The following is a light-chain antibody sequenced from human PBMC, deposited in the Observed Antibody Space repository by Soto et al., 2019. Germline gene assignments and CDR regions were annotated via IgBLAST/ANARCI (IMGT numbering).Light chain of an antibody. Sequence: QSALTQPASVSGSPGQSITISCTGTSSDIGSYNLVSWYQQYPGKAPKVMIYEGSKRPSGVSHRFSGSKSGNTASLTISGLPAADEADYYCCSSAGSNTFVVFGGGTKLTVL. J-gene: IGLJ2*01. V-gene: IGLV2-23*03. CDR2: EGS. CDR3: CSSAGSNTFVV. CDR1: SSDIGSYNL.